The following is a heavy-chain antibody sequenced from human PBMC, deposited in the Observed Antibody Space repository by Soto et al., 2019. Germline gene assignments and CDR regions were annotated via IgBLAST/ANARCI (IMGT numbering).Heavy chain of an antibody. Sequence: QVQLQQWGAGLLKPSKTLSLACAVYGGSFSGYYWTWIRQPPGKGLEWIGEINHSGSTNHNPSLKSRLTVSVDTSKNQFSLKLRSVTAADTAVYYCARRPSGDYGVDYWGQGTLVTVSS. CDR3: ARRPSGDYGVDY. J-gene: IGHJ4*02. CDR2: INHSGST. D-gene: IGHD2-21*02. V-gene: IGHV4-34*01. CDR1: GGSFSGYY.